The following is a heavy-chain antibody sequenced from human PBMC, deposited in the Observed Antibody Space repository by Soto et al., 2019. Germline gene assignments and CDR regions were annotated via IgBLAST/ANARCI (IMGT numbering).Heavy chain of an antibody. V-gene: IGHV3-53*01. D-gene: IGHD5-18*01. CDR2: IYRGGGT. J-gene: IGHJ3*02. CDR3: ARRDDSEAFDI. CDR1: GLSVSANY. Sequence: ESGGGLIQPGGSLRLICAASGLSVSANYMTWVRQVPGKGLEWLSIIYRGGGTYYADSLRGRAIISRDASKNMVFLQMSTLTVDDAGVYYCARRDDSEAFDIWGRGTVVNVSS.